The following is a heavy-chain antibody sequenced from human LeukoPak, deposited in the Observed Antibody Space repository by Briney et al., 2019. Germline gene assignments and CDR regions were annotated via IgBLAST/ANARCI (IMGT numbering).Heavy chain of an antibody. CDR3: ARDVRRGLRFNNIYPYFGMDV. CDR1: GGAINFY. D-gene: IGHD3-3*01. V-gene: IGHV4-59*01. CDR2: VHQNGSA. J-gene: IGHJ6*04. Sequence: SETLSLTCSVAGGAINFYWSWIRQSPGKGLEWIGCVHQNGSASYKSSLQRRVTMSVDTSKRQVSLMLNSVTAADTAVYYCARDVRRGLRFNNIYPYFGMDVWGKGTTVIVSA.